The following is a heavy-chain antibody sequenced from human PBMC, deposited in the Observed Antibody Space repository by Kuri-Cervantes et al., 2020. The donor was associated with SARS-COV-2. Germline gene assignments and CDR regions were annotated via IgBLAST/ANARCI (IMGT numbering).Heavy chain of an antibody. Sequence: ASVKVSCKASGYTFTSYGISWVRQAPGQGLEWMGWISAYNGNTNYAQKLQGRVTMTTDTSTSTAYMELRSLRSDDTAVYYCAAVYSSSWYTDFDYWGQGTLVTVSS. J-gene: IGHJ4*02. CDR3: AAVYSSSWYTDFDY. D-gene: IGHD6-13*01. CDR1: GYTFTSYG. V-gene: IGHV1-18*01. CDR2: ISAYNGNT.